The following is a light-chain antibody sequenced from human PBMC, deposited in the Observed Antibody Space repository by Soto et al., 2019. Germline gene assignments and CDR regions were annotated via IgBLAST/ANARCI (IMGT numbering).Light chain of an antibody. Sequence: EIVMTQSPATLSVSPGEGATLSCRTSQSVNNNYLAWYQQKPGQAPRLLIYGASSRATGIPDRFSGSGSGTDFTLSISRLEPEDFAVYYCQQYSSLWTFGQGTKVDIK. V-gene: IGKV3-20*01. J-gene: IGKJ1*01. CDR1: QSVNNNY. CDR2: GAS. CDR3: QQYSSLWT.